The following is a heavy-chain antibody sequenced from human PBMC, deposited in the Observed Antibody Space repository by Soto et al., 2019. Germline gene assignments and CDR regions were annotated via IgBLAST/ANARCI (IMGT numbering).Heavy chain of an antibody. V-gene: IGHV4-30-4*01. CDR3: ARYSSSWYGYYGMDV. CDR1: GGSISSGDYY. J-gene: IGHJ6*02. Sequence: LSLTCTVSGGSISSGDYYWSWIRQPPGKGLEWIGYIYYSGSTYYNPSLKSRVTISVDTSKNQFSLKLSSVTAADTAVYYCARYSSSWYGYYGMDVWGQGTTVTVSS. D-gene: IGHD6-13*01. CDR2: IYYSGST.